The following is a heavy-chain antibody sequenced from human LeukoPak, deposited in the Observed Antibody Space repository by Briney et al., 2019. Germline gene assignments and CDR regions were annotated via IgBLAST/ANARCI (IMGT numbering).Heavy chain of an antibody. Sequence: SETLSLTCAVPGGSISSGGYSWSWIRQPPGTGLEWIGYIYYSGSTYYNPPLKSRVTISVDTPKNQFSLKLSSVTAADTAVYYCARADTREIDYWGQGTLVTVSS. CDR2: IYYSGST. D-gene: IGHD2-2*02. CDR3: ARADTREIDY. V-gene: IGHV4-30-4*07. CDR1: GGSISSGGYS. J-gene: IGHJ4*02.